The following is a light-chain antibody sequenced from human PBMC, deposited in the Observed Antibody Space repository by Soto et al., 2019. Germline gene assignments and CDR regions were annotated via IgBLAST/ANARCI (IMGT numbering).Light chain of an antibody. CDR3: HQYSNWPGT. CDR2: GAS. J-gene: IGKJ1*01. Sequence: VMTQSPATLSVSPGERVVLTCRASLSVTTNLAWYQQRRGQSPTLLISGASTRATGVPARFSGSGSGTEFTLTISSLQSEDFAVYFCHQYSNWPGTFGQGTKVEIK. V-gene: IGKV3-15*01. CDR1: LSVTTN.